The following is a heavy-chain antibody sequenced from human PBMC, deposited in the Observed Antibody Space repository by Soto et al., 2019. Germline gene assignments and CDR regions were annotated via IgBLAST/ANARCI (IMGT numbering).Heavy chain of an antibody. V-gene: IGHV4-39*01. D-gene: IGHD6-6*01. CDR1: GGSIGSSSYY. Sequence: SETLSLTCTVSGGSIGSSSYYWGWIRQPPGKGLEWIGSIYYSGSTYYNPSLKSRVTISVDTSKNQFSLKLSSVTAADTAVYYCARQSIAARRALDYYYGMEVWGQGTTVTVSS. CDR3: ARQSIAARRALDYYYGMEV. J-gene: IGHJ6*02. CDR2: IYYSGST.